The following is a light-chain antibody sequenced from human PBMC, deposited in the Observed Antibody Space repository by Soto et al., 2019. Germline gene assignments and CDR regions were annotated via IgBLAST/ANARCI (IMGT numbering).Light chain of an antibody. J-gene: IGLJ1*01. Sequence: QSVLTQPPSVSGAPGQRVTISCTGSNSNIGAGYDVHWYQQLPGTAPKLLIYGNSNRPSGVPDRFSGSKSVTSASLAITGLQAEDEADYYCQSYDSGLSGSVFGTGTKLTVL. V-gene: IGLV1-40*01. CDR3: QSYDSGLSGSV. CDR1: NSNIGAGYD. CDR2: GNS.